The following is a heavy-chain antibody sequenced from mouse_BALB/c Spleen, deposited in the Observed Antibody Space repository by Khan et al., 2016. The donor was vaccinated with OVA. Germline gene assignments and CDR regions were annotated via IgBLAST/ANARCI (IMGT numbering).Heavy chain of an antibody. J-gene: IGHJ3*01. CDR3: TRGGYGSFAY. CDR2: IYPGNSDT. V-gene: IGHV1-5*01. Sequence: VQLKQSGTVLARPGASVRLSCKASGYSFTSYWMHWVKQRPGQGLEWIGGIYPGNSDTSYNQKFKGKAKLTAVTSASTAYMERSSLTNEDSAVYYCTRGGYGSFAYWGQGTLVTVST. D-gene: IGHD1-2*01. CDR1: GYSFTSYW.